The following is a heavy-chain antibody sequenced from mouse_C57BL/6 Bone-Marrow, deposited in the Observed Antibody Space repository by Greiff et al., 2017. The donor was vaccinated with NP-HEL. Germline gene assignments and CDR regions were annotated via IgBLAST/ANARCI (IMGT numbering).Heavy chain of an antibody. CDR1: GFNIKDYY. CDR3: TSYDPYYAMDY. Sequence: EVQLQQSGAELVRPGASVKLSCTASGFNIKDYYMHWVKQRPEQGLEWIGRIDPEDGDTEYAPQFQGKATMTADTSSNTAYMQLSILTSEDTAVDYCTSYDPYYAMDYWGQGTAVTVSS. D-gene: IGHD2-12*01. CDR2: IDPEDGDT. V-gene: IGHV14-1*01. J-gene: IGHJ4*01.